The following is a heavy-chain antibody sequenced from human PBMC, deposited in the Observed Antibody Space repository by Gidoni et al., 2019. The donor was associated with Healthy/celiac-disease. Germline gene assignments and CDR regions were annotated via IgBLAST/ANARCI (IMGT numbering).Heavy chain of an antibody. J-gene: IGHJ4*02. D-gene: IGHD1-26*01. V-gene: IGHV2-70*04. CDR1: GFSLSTSGMR. CDR2: IDWDDDK. Sequence: QVTFNESGPALLKPTQTLTLTCPFSGFSLSTSGMRVSWIRQPPGKALEWLARIDWDDDKFYSTSLKTRLTISKDTSKNQVVLTMTNMDPVDTATYYCARMPVGATCYDYWGQGTLVTVSS. CDR3: ARMPVGATCYDY.